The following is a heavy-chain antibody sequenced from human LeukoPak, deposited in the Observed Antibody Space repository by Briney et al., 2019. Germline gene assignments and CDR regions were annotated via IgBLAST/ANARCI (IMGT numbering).Heavy chain of an antibody. CDR3: ARATYYYDSSGFVVSWFDP. V-gene: IGHV4-30-4*01. CDR2: IYYSGST. CDR1: GGSISSGDYY. Sequence: SETLSLTCTVSGGSISSGDYYWSWIRQPPGKGLGWIGYIYYSGSTYYNPSLKSRVTISVDTSKNQFSLKLSSVTAADTAVYYCARATYYYDSSGFVVSWFDPWGQGTLVTVSS. D-gene: IGHD3-22*01. J-gene: IGHJ5*02.